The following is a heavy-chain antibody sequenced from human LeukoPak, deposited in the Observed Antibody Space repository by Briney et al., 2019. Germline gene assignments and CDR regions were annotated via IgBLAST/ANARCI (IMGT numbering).Heavy chain of an antibody. CDR1: GFSVSRNY. CDR3: ARKTDHQTGGDY. D-gene: IGHD1-1*01. Sequence: PGGSLRLSCAASGFSVSRNYMTWVRQAPGEGLEWVSLIYSGGSTSYADSVKGRFTISRDNSKNTLYLQMSSLRAEDTAVYYCARKTDHQTGGDYWGQGTLVTVSS. CDR2: IYSGGST. V-gene: IGHV3-66*01. J-gene: IGHJ4*02.